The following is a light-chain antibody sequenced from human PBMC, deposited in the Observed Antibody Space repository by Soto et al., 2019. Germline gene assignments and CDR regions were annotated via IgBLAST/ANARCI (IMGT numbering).Light chain of an antibody. V-gene: IGKV1-17*01. CDR2: AAS. CDR3: LQHNSYPWT. Sequence: DIQMTQSPSSLSASVGDRVTITCRASQGIRNDLGWYQQKPGKAPKRLCDAASILQSGVASRYSLSRSGTEFTLTVSSLQPEDFATYYCLQHNSYPWTFGQRTKVEIK. J-gene: IGKJ1*01. CDR1: QGIRND.